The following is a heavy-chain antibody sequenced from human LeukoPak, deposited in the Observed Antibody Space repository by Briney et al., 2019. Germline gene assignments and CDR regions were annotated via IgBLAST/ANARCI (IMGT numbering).Heavy chain of an antibody. Sequence: PSETLSLICTVSGGSISSYYWSWIRQPAGKGLEWIGRIYTSGSTNYNPSLKSRVTMSVDTSKNQFSLKLSSVTAADTAVYYCAREREDYYDSSGYYFDYWGQGTLVTVSS. J-gene: IGHJ4*02. CDR1: GGSISSYY. V-gene: IGHV4-4*07. D-gene: IGHD3-22*01. CDR2: IYTSGST. CDR3: AREREDYYDSSGYYFDY.